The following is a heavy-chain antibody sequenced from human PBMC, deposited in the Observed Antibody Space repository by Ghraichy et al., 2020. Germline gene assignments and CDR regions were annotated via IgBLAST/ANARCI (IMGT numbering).Heavy chain of an antibody. V-gene: IGHV4-34*01. J-gene: IGHJ4*02. Sequence: SETLSLTCAVYGGSFSGYYWSWIRQPPGKGLEWIGEINHSGSTNYNPSLKSRVTISVDTSKNQFSLKLSSVTAADTAVYYCARVEYSGSLNYWGQGTLVTVSS. CDR2: INHSGST. D-gene: IGHD1-26*01. CDR3: ARVEYSGSLNY. CDR1: GGSFSGYY.